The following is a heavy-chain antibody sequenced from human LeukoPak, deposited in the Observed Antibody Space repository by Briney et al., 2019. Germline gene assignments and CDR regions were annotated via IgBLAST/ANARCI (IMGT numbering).Heavy chain of an antibody. CDR2: INPNSGGT. Sequence: GASVKVSCKASGYTFTGYYMHWVRQAPGQGLEWMGWINPNSGGTNYAQKFQGRVTMTRDTSISTAYMELSRLRSDDTAVYYCARSYDILTGPNLPDYWGQGTLVTVSS. V-gene: IGHV1-2*02. CDR1: GYTFTGYY. D-gene: IGHD3-9*01. CDR3: ARSYDILTGPNLPDY. J-gene: IGHJ4*02.